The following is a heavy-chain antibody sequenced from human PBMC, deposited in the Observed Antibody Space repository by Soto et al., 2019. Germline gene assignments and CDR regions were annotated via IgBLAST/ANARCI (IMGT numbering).Heavy chain of an antibody. Sequence: SVNVSCKASGGTFSSYAISWVRQAPGQGLEWMGGIIPIFGTANYAQKFQGRVTITADESTSTAYMELSSLRSEDTAVYYCARPKYYYDSSGYLGAHGMDVWGQGTTVTVSS. CDR3: ARPKYYYDSSGYLGAHGMDV. CDR1: GGTFSSYA. J-gene: IGHJ6*02. V-gene: IGHV1-69*13. CDR2: IIPIFGTA. D-gene: IGHD3-22*01.